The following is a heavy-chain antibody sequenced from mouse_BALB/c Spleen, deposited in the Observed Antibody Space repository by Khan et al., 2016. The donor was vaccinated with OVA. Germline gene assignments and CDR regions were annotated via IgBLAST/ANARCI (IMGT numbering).Heavy chain of an antibody. CDR3: AREGAYYRSDGWFAY. D-gene: IGHD2-14*01. V-gene: IGHV1-4*01. J-gene: IGHJ3*01. CDR1: GYTFTTYT. CDR2: INPSNGYT. Sequence: QVRLQQSGAELARPGASVKMSCKASGYTFTTYTMHWVKQRPGQGLEWIGYINPSNGYTNYNQKFKDKSTLTEDQSSSTAYMQLSSLTSDYSAVYYCAREGAYYRSDGWFAYWGQGTLVTVSA.